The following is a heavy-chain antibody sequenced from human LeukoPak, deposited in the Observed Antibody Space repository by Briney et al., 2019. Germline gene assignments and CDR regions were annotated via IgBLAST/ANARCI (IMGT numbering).Heavy chain of an antibody. CDR2: IYYSGST. CDR1: GGSISSSSYY. D-gene: IGHD3-10*01. Sequence: SETLSLTCTVSGGSISSSSYYWGWIRQPPGKGLEWIGSIYYSGSTYYNSSLKSRVTISVDTSKNQFSLKLSSVTAADTAVYYCARDERAYYSDSGTSSPRDYYYYYMDVWGKGITVTVSS. J-gene: IGHJ6*03. V-gene: IGHV4-39*07. CDR3: ARDERAYYSDSGTSSPRDYYYYYMDV.